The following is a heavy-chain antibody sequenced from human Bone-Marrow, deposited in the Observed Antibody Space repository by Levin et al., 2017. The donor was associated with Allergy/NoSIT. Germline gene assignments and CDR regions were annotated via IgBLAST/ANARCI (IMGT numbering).Heavy chain of an antibody. Sequence: ASVKVSCKASGYTFTSYAMNWVRQAPGQGLEWMGWINTNTGNPTYAQGFTGRFVFSLDTSVSTAYLQISSLKAEDTAVYYCARDDRGATTFDPGVQWFDPWGQGTLVTVSS. V-gene: IGHV7-4-1*02. CDR2: INTNTGNP. CDR1: GYTFTSYA. CDR3: ARDDRGATTFDPGVQWFDP. D-gene: IGHD2/OR15-2a*01. J-gene: IGHJ5*02.